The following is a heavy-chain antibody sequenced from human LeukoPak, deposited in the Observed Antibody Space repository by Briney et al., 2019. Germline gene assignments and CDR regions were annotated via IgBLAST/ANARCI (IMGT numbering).Heavy chain of an antibody. CDR1: GYTFTGHY. CDR3: ARDVYTSGWRYFDL. V-gene: IGHV1-2*02. Sequence: ASVKVSCKASGYTFTGHYMHWVRQAPGQGPEWMGWINPNSGDTNYAQKFQGRVTLTRDASIGTAYMEMNRLTYDDTAIYYRARDVYTSGWRYFDLWGHGTLVTVSS. J-gene: IGHJ2*01. D-gene: IGHD6-19*01. CDR2: INPNSGDT.